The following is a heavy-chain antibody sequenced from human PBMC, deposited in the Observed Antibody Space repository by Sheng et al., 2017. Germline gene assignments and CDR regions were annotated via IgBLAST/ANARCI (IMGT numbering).Heavy chain of an antibody. Sequence: EVQLFESGGGLVQPGGSLRLSCAASGFTFGSYAMSWVRQAPGKGLEWVSAIGTSGGDTYYAASVKGRFTISRDNFKNTLSLEMNSLKVEDTAIYYCAKPLLYTASRHGYDYWGQG. CDR2: IGTSGGDT. CDR1: GFTFGSYA. J-gene: IGHJ4*02. CDR3: AKPLLYTASRHGYDY. V-gene: IGHV3-23*01. D-gene: IGHD2-2*02.